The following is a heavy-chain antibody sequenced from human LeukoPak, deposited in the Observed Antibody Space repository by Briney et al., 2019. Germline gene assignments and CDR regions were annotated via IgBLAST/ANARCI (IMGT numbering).Heavy chain of an antibody. Sequence: ASVKVSCKASGYTFTSYGINWVRQATGQGLEWMGWMNPNSGNTGYAQKFQGRVTMTRNTSISTAYMELSSLRSEDTAVYYCARGWGRIAAAGTWGQGTMVTVSS. CDR1: GYTFTSYG. CDR2: MNPNSGNT. V-gene: IGHV1-8*01. J-gene: IGHJ3*01. D-gene: IGHD6-13*01. CDR3: ARGWGRIAAAGT.